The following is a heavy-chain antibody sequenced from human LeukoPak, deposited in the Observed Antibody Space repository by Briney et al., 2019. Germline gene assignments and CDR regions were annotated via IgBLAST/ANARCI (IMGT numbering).Heavy chain of an antibody. Sequence: ASVKVSCKASGYTFVNYDINWVRQATGQGLEWMGWINPNSGGTNYAQKFQGRVTMTRDTSISTAYMELSRLRSDDTAVYYCARDQDGTEDAFDIWGQGTMVTVSS. CDR3: ARDQDGTEDAFDI. V-gene: IGHV1-2*02. CDR1: GYTFVNYD. J-gene: IGHJ3*02. D-gene: IGHD5-24*01. CDR2: INPNSGGT.